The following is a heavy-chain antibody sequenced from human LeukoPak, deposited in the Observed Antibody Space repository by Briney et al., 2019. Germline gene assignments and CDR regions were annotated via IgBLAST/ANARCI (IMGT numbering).Heavy chain of an antibody. CDR2: ISYDGSNK. V-gene: IGHV3-30*03. D-gene: IGHD3-22*01. CDR1: GFTFSSYG. J-gene: IGHJ4*02. Sequence: GGSLRLSCAASGFTFSSYGMHWVRQAPGKGPEWVAVISYDGSNKYYADSVKGRFTISRDNSKNTLYLQMNSLRAEDTAVYYCARGKDYYDISGSTFDYWGQGTLVTVSS. CDR3: ARGKDYYDISGSTFDY.